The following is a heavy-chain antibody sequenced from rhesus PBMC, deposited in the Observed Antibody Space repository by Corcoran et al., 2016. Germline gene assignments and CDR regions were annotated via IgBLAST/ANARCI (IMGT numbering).Heavy chain of an antibody. CDR2: ISGSSGST. V-gene: IGHV4-65*01. CDR3: ARSYSGSYSVIDY. J-gene: IGHJ4*01. Sequence: QVQLQESGPGLVKPSETLSLTCAVSAGSVTSSNWWSWIRQPPGKGLEWIGYISGSSGSTYYYPSLKSRVTISTDTSKNQFSRKLSFVTAADTAVYYCARSYSGSYSVIDYWGQGVLVTVSS. D-gene: IGHD3-16*01. CDR1: AGSVTSSNW.